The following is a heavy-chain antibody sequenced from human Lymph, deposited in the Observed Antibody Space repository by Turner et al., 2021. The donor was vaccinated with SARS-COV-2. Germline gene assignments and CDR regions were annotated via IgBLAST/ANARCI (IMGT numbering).Heavy chain of an antibody. Sequence: QAQLEQSGAEAKKPGASVTVCCKASGYTFTGYYLHWVRQAPGQGLEWMGWINPNSGGTNYAQKFQGRVTMTRDTSISAAYMELSRLRSDDTAVYYCARDVERYNDFWSGYSGGYGLDVWGQGTTVTVSS. CDR1: GYTFTGYY. CDR3: ARDVERYNDFWSGYSGGYGLDV. D-gene: IGHD3-3*01. V-gene: IGHV1-2*02. CDR2: INPNSGGT. J-gene: IGHJ6*02.